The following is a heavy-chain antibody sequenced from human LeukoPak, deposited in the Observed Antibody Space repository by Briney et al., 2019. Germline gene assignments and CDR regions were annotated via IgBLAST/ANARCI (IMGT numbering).Heavy chain of an antibody. J-gene: IGHJ5*02. Sequence: SETLPLTCAVYGGTFSGYYWSWIRQPPGKGLEWIGEINHSGSTNYNPSLKSRVTISVDTSKNQFSLKLSSVTAADTAVYYCARSRGIAVAARRNNWFDPWGQGTLVTVSS. CDR1: GGTFSGYY. V-gene: IGHV4-34*01. D-gene: IGHD6-19*01. CDR2: INHSGST. CDR3: ARSRGIAVAARRNNWFDP.